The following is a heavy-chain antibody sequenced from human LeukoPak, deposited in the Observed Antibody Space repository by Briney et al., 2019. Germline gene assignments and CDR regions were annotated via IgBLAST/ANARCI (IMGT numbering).Heavy chain of an antibody. CDR3: ARVSRDFYSNYYYYYGMDV. J-gene: IGHJ6*02. Sequence: GGSLRLSCAASGFTFSSYWMSWVGQAPGKGLEWVATIKQDGSERYYVDSVKGRFTISRDNAKNSLYLQMNSLRAEDTAVYYCARVSRDFYSNYYYYYGMDVWGQGTTVTVSS. V-gene: IGHV3-7*01. CDR2: IKQDGSER. D-gene: IGHD4-11*01. CDR1: GFTFSSYW.